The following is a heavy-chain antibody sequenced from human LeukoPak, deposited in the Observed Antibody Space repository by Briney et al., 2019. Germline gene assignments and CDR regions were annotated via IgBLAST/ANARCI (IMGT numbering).Heavy chain of an antibody. CDR1: GGSFSGYY. J-gene: IGHJ5*02. V-gene: IGHV4-34*01. Sequence: SETLSLTCAVYGGSFSGYYWSWIRQTPAKGMEWIGEVNESGGTNISPSLRSRVILSVDTSKNQFSLKLISVTAADTAIYYCARGQGATVPQVGKNWFDPWGQGTRVTVSS. D-gene: IGHD1-26*01. CDR2: VNESGGT. CDR3: ARGQGATVPQVGKNWFDP.